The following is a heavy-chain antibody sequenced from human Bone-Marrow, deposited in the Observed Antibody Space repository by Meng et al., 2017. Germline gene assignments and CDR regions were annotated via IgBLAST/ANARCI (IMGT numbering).Heavy chain of an antibody. D-gene: IGHD3-9*01. Sequence: QGLLVRSGAEVKKPGASGKVSCTASGYTLTSYAMHWVRQAPGQRLEWMGWINAGNGNTKYSQKFQGRVTITRDTSASTAYMELSSLRSEDTAVYYCARGNTYYDILTIDYWGQGTLVTVSS. CDR2: INAGNGNT. CDR1: GYTLTSYA. V-gene: IGHV1-3*01. CDR3: ARGNTYYDILTIDY. J-gene: IGHJ4*02.